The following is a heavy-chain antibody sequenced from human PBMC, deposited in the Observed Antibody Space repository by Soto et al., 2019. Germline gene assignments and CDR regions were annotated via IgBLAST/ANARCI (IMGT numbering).Heavy chain of an antibody. CDR1: GGTFSSYT. D-gene: IGHD1-1*01. CDR2: IIPILGIA. J-gene: IGHJ4*02. Sequence: QVQLVQSGAEVKKPGSSVKVSCKASGGTFSSYTISWVRQAPGQGLEWMGRIIPILGIANYAQKFQGRVTITADKSTSTDYMELSSLRSEDTAVYYCAREQPNDGDPGELDYWGQGTLVTVSS. CDR3: AREQPNDGDPGELDY. V-gene: IGHV1-69*08.